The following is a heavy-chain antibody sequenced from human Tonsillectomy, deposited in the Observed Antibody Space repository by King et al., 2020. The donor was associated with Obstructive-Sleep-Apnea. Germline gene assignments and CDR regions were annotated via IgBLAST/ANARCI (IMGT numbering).Heavy chain of an antibody. CDR2: IRSKANSYAP. D-gene: IGHD3-3*01. CDR1: GFTFSGSA. J-gene: IGHJ4*02. Sequence: VQLVEAGGGLVQPGGSLKLFCAASGFTFSGSAMHWVRQASGKGLEWVARIRSKANSYAPADAASVKGRFTISRDDSKNTANLQMNSLKTEDSAVYYCTRHPPRITIFGVVKYYFDYWGQGTLVTVSS. V-gene: IGHV3-73*01. CDR3: TRHPPRITIFGVVKYYFDY.